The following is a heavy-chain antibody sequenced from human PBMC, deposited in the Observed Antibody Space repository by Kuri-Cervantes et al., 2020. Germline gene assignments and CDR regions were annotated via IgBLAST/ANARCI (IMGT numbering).Heavy chain of an antibody. CDR2: IYYSGST. D-gene: IGHD2-15*01. Sequence: SETLSLTCTVSGGSITSPSYYWSWIRQFPEKGLEWIGSIYYSGSTNYNPPLKSRVTISVDTSKNQFSLKLRSVTAADTAEYYCARQSVGVEVPGSCGWFDPWGQGTLVTVSS. J-gene: IGHJ5*02. CDR1: GGSITSPSYY. CDR3: ARQSVGVEVPGSCGWFDP. V-gene: IGHV4-39*01.